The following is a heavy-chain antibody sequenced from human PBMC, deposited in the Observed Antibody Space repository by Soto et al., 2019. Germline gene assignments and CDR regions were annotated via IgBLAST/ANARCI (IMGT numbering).Heavy chain of an antibody. Sequence: SETLSLTCTVSGGSISSYYWSWIRQPPGKGLEWIGYIYYSGSTNHNPSLKSRVTISVDTSKNQFSLKLSSVTAADTAVYYCARDLSSQDGAIAAFDIWGQGTMVTVSS. J-gene: IGHJ3*02. CDR3: ARDLSSQDGAIAAFDI. CDR1: GGSISSYY. V-gene: IGHV4-59*01. CDR2: IYYSGST. D-gene: IGHD6-13*01.